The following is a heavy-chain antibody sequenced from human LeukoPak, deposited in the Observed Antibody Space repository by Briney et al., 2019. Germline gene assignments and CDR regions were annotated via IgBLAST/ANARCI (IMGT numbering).Heavy chain of an antibody. CDR3: ARDCTNGVCYYYYYYMDV. Sequence: GGSLRLSCAASGFTFSSYGMHWVRQAPGKGLEWVAFIRYDGSNKYYADSVKGRFTISRDNAKNSLYLQMNSLRAEDTAVYYCARDCTNGVCYYYYYYMDVWGKGTTVTVSS. V-gene: IGHV3-30*02. D-gene: IGHD2-8*01. J-gene: IGHJ6*03. CDR1: GFTFSSYG. CDR2: IRYDGSNK.